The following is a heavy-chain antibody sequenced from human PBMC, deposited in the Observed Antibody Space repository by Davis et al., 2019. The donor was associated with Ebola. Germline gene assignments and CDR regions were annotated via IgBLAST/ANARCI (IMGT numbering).Heavy chain of an antibody. CDR2: IYYSGST. V-gene: IGHV4-61*01. CDR1: GGSVSSGSYY. J-gene: IGHJ4*02. CDR3: ARGYDSSGYFVSPFDY. D-gene: IGHD3-22*01. Sequence: SETLSLTCTVSGGSVSSGSYYWSWIRQPPGKGLEWIGYIYYSGSTNYNPSLKSRVTISVDTSKNQFSLKLSSVTAADTAVYYCARGYDSSGYFVSPFDYWGQGTLVTVSS.